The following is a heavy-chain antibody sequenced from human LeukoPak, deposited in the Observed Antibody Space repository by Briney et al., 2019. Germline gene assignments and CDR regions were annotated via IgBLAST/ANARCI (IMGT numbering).Heavy chain of an antibody. J-gene: IGHJ4*02. CDR3: VRGAYDYIDVAYFDY. CDR1: GFTMNKYA. D-gene: IGHD5-12*01. V-gene: IGHV3-23*01. CDR2: FIGSSGNT. Sequence: GASLRLSCAASGFTMNKYAMKLVRQAPGEGLELASVFIGSSGNTDYADSVQGRLTISRDTYKNTLYLEMNRMRAEDTDIYYCVRGAYDYIDVAYFDYWGQGTRVTVSS.